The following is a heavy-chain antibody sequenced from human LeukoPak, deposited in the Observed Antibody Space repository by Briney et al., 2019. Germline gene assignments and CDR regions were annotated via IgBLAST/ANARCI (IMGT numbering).Heavy chain of an antibody. CDR2: ISGSGGST. CDR3: AKDWSNLSTSTYYYGSGTYNWFDP. J-gene: IGHJ5*02. Sequence: HAGGSLRLSCAASGFSVSSNYMSWVRQAPGKGLEWVSAISGSGGSTYYADSVKGRFTISRDNSKNTLYLQMNSLRAEDTAVYYCAKDWSNLSTSTYYYGSGTYNWFDPWGQGTLVTVSS. V-gene: IGHV3-23*01. D-gene: IGHD3-10*01. CDR1: GFSVSSNY.